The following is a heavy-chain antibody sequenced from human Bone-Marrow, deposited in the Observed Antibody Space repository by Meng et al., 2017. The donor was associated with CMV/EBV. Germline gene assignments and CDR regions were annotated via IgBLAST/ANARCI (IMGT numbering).Heavy chain of an antibody. CDR3: AKGGRLVDS. CDR2: MTGSGDII. Sequence: LRHSCVGFEFSLSTNALSWVRETPGKAPEWVSVMTGSGDIILYADSVKGRFTISRDNSKNTLYLQMNSLRPEDTAIYYCAKGGRLVDSWGQGTLVTVSS. CDR1: EFSLSTNA. V-gene: IGHV3-23*01. J-gene: IGHJ4*02. D-gene: IGHD6-19*01.